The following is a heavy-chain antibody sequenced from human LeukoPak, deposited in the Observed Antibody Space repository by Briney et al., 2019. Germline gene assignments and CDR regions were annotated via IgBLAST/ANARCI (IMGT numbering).Heavy chain of an antibody. V-gene: IGHV4-39*07. J-gene: IGHJ4*02. CDR1: GGSISSSSYY. D-gene: IGHD1-20*01. CDR2: IYYSGST. Sequence: SETLSLTCTVSGGSISSSSYYWGWIRQPPGKGLEWIGSIYYSGSTYYNPSLKSRVTISVDTSKNQFSLKLSSVTAADTAVYYCVLTVPLVSYYFDYWGQGTLVTVSS. CDR3: VLTVPLVSYYFDY.